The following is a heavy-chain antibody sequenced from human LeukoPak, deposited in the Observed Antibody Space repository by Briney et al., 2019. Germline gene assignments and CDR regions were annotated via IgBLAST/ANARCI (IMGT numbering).Heavy chain of an antibody. CDR2: ISSNGRTI. D-gene: IGHD2-2*02. Sequence: GGSLRLSCAASGLTFSDYYMSWIRQAPGKGLEWISYISSNGRTIYYADSVKGRFTISRDNARKSVYLQMNSLRAEDTAIYYCARDGACNTTRCFTYYYDYWGQGTLVTVSS. CDR3: ARDGACNTTRCFTYYYDY. V-gene: IGHV3-11*01. CDR1: GLTFSDYY. J-gene: IGHJ4*02.